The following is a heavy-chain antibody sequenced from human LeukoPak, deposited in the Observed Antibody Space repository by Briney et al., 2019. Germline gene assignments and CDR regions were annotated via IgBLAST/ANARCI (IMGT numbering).Heavy chain of an antibody. D-gene: IGHD7-27*01. V-gene: IGHV3-48*03. CDR1: GFTFSTYE. CDR3: ARDFWGLDY. CDR2: ITSSGSTI. Sequence: GGSLRLSCAASGFTFSTYEMNWVRQAPGKGLEWASYITSSGSTIYYADSVKGRFTISRDNAENSLYLQMNSLRAEDTAVYYCARDFWGLDYWGQGTLVTVSS. J-gene: IGHJ4*02.